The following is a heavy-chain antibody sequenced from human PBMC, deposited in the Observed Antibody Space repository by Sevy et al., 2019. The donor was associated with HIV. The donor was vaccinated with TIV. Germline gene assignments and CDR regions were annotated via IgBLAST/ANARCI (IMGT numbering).Heavy chain of an antibody. Sequence: ASVKVSCKASGYTFTSYGISWVRQAPGQGLEWMGWISAYNGNTNYAQKLQGRVTMTTETSTSTAYMELRGLRSDDTSVYYCARHYYGSGSSAFDIWGQGTMVTVSS. J-gene: IGHJ3*02. D-gene: IGHD3-10*01. CDR2: ISAYNGNT. V-gene: IGHV1-18*01. CDR1: GYTFTSYG. CDR3: ARHYYGSGSSAFDI.